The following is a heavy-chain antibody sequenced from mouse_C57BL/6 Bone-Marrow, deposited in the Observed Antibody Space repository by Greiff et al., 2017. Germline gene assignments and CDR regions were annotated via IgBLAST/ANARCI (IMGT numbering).Heavy chain of an antibody. Sequence: QVQLQQPGAELVKPGASVKLSCKASGYTFTSYWMHWVKQRPGQGLEWIGMIHPNSGSTNYNEKFKSKATLTVDKSSSTAYMQLSGLTSEDSAVYYCAREGDGYYFDYWGQGTTLTVS. CDR1: GYTFTSYW. CDR3: AREGDGYYFDY. J-gene: IGHJ2*01. D-gene: IGHD2-3*01. CDR2: IHPNSGST. V-gene: IGHV1-64*01.